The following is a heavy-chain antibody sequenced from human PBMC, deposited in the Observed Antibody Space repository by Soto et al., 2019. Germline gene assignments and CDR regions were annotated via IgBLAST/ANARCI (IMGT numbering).Heavy chain of an antibody. CDR3: AKAKYYDFWSGYFGY. V-gene: IGHV3-23*01. J-gene: IGHJ4*02. Sequence: GASLRLSCAASGFTFSSYAMSWVRQAPGKGLEWVSAISGSGGSTYYADSVKGRFTISRDNSKNTLYLQMNSLRAEDTAVYYCAKAKYYDFWSGYFGYWGQGTLVTVSS. D-gene: IGHD3-3*01. CDR1: GFTFSSYA. CDR2: ISGSGGST.